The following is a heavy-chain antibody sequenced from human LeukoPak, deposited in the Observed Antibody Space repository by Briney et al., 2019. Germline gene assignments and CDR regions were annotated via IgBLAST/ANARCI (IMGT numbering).Heavy chain of an antibody. J-gene: IGHJ5*02. CDR1: GYTFTGYY. Sequence: ASVKVSCKASGYTFTGYYMHWVRQAPGQGLEWMGWINPNSGGTNYAQKFQGRVTMTRDTSISTAYMELSRLRSEDTAVYYCAREGTFSSPRNWFDPWGQGTLVTVSS. V-gene: IGHV1-2*02. CDR2: INPNSGGT. D-gene: IGHD6-13*01. CDR3: AREGTFSSPRNWFDP.